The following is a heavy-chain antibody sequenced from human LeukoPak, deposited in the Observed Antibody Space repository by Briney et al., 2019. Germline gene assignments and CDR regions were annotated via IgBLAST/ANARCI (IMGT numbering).Heavy chain of an antibody. Sequence: GGSLRLSCAVSGFTFSSYEMNWVRQAPGKGLEWVSYISSSGSTIYYADSVKGRFTISRDNAKKSLYLQMNSLRAEDTAVYYCARGNIVVVVAATTARWFDPWGQGTLVTVSS. CDR3: ARGNIVVVVAATTARWFDP. CDR1: GFTFSSYE. J-gene: IGHJ5*02. D-gene: IGHD2-15*01. V-gene: IGHV3-48*03. CDR2: ISSSGSTI.